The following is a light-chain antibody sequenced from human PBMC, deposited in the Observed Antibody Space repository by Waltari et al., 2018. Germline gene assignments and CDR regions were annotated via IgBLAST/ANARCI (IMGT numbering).Light chain of an antibody. Sequence: QSALTQPASVSGSPGQSITISCTGTSSDVGSYNRVSWYQQNPGEVPKLMIYEVNKRPSGVAEHFSGSKAGNTASLTISGRQAEDEADYYCAAHTSDLSWLFGGGTKVTVL. V-gene: IGLV2-23*02. J-gene: IGLJ3*02. CDR3: AAHTSDLSWL. CDR2: EVN. CDR1: SSDVGSYNR.